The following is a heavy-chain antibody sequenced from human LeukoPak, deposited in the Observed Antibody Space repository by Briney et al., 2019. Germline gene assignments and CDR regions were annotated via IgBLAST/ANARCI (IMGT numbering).Heavy chain of an antibody. Sequence: SETLSLTCTVSGGSISSSSYYWGWIRQPPGKGLEWIGSIYYSGSTYYNPSLKSRVTISVDTSKNQFSLKLSSVTAADTAVYYCARVPPDDFWSGYPCDYWGQGTLVTVSS. CDR2: IYYSGST. D-gene: IGHD3-3*01. CDR1: GGSISSSSYY. J-gene: IGHJ4*02. CDR3: ARVPPDDFWSGYPCDY. V-gene: IGHV4-39*01.